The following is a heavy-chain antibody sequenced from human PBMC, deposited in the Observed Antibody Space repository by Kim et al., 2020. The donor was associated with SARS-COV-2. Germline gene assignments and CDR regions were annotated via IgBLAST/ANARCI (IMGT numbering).Heavy chain of an antibody. D-gene: IGHD6-19*01. CDR3: AKEGVPSGGITVAPYNW. CDR1: GFTFSSYG. Sequence: GGSLRLSCAASGFTFSSYGIHWVRQAPGKGLEWVAVISYDGSNKYYADSVKGRFTISRDNSKNTLYLQMNSLRAEDTAVYYCAKEGVPSGGITVAPYNW. V-gene: IGHV3-30*18. J-gene: IGHJ5*01. CDR2: ISYDGSNK.